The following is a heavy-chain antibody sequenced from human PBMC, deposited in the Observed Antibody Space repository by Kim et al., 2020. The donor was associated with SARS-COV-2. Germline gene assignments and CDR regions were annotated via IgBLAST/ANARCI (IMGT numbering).Heavy chain of an antibody. D-gene: IGHD3-3*01. J-gene: IGHJ4*02. V-gene: IGHV1-46*01. CDR2: ISPSGDIT. Sequence: ASVKVSCKASGYIFSSYYMHWVRQAPGQGLKWMGIISPSGDITIYAQKFQGRLTMTRDTSTSTLYMELSSLRSEDTAVYYCAREQTRGFFNYWGQGTLVTVSS. CDR1: GYIFSSYY. CDR3: AREQTRGFFNY.